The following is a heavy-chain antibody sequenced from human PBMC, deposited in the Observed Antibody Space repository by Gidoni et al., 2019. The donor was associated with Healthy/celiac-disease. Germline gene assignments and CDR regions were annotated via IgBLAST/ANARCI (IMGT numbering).Heavy chain of an antibody. CDR1: GFTFSNAW. Sequence: EVQLVESGGGLVKPGGSLRLSCAASGFTFSNAWMGWVRQAPGKGLEWVGRIKSKTEGGTTDYAAPVKGRFTISRDDSKNTLYLQMNSLKTEDTAVYYCTTPPDSKIDYWGQGTLVTVSS. CDR2: IKSKTEGGTT. V-gene: IGHV3-15*01. J-gene: IGHJ4*02. CDR3: TTPPDSKIDY. D-gene: IGHD6-13*01.